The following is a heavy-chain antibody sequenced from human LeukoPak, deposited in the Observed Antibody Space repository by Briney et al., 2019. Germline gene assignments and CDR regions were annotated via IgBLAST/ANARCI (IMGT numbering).Heavy chain of an antibody. D-gene: IGHD3-10*01. CDR3: ARASGPFDY. Sequence: GGSLRLSCAASGFSFSVYGMHWVRQAPGKGLEWVAVIWNDGSNKYYADTVKGRFAVSRDNSKNTLYLQMNSLRAEDTAVYSCARASGPFDYWGQGTLVTVSS. J-gene: IGHJ4*02. CDR2: IWNDGSNK. CDR1: GFSFSVYG. V-gene: IGHV3-33*01.